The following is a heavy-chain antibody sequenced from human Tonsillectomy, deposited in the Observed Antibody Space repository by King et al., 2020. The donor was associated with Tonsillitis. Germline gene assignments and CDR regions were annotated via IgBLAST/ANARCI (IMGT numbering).Heavy chain of an antibody. J-gene: IGHJ6*02. CDR1: GFTFSRFG. D-gene: IGHD2-2*01. Sequence: VQLVESGGGLVKPGGSLRLSCAASGFTFSRFGMNWVRQAPGKGLEWVSSISRSSSYIFHADSVKGRFTISRDNAKNSLYLQMNSLRAEDTAVYYCARVGSTDCMDVWGQGTTVTVSS. CDR2: ISRSSSYI. V-gene: IGHV3-21*01. CDR3: ARVGSTDCMDV.